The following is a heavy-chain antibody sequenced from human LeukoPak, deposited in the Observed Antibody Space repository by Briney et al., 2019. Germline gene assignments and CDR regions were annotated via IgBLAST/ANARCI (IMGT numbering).Heavy chain of an antibody. CDR1: GYTFTSYG. D-gene: IGHD6-13*01. Sequence: ASVKVSCKASGYTFTSYGISWVRQAPGQGLEWMGWISAYNGNTNYAQKPQGRVTMTTDTSTSTAYMELRSLRSDDTAVYYCARVVVKYSSSWYTGTYYFDYWGQGTLVTVSS. V-gene: IGHV1-18*01. CDR3: ARVVVKYSSSWYTGTYYFDY. CDR2: ISAYNGNT. J-gene: IGHJ4*02.